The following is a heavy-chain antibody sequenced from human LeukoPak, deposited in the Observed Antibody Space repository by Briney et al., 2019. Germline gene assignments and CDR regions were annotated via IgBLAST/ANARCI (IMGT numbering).Heavy chain of an antibody. Sequence: ASVRVSCKASGYTFTDYYIHWVRQAPGQGLEWMGWINPNSGGTNYAQRSQGRVTMTRDTSISTVYMELSRLNSDDTAVYYCARGAYCSSISCLGGHPGYYYYMDVWGKGTTVTVSS. D-gene: IGHD2-2*01. CDR1: GYTFTDYY. J-gene: IGHJ6*03. CDR2: INPNSGGT. CDR3: ARGAYCSSISCLGGHPGYYYYMDV. V-gene: IGHV1-2*02.